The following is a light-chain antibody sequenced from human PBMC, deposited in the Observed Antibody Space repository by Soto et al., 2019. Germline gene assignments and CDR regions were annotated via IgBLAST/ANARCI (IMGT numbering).Light chain of an antibody. Sequence: DIQITQSPSSFASSXXXXXXXXXXXSQGISSYLAWYQQKPGKAPKLLIYAASTLQSGVPSRFSGSGSGTDFTLTISSLQPEDFATCFCRQSYSTPPWTFGQGTKVHIK. CDR2: AAS. J-gene: IGKJ1*01. CDR1: QGISSY. CDR3: RQSYSTPPWT. V-gene: IGKV1-39*01.